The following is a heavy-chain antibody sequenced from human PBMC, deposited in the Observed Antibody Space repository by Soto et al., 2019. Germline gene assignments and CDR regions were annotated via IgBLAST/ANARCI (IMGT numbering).Heavy chain of an antibody. CDR3: AKDTSWTIDY. D-gene: IGHD4-17*01. CDR1: GFTIDDHT. CDR2: ISWDGGNT. J-gene: IGHJ4*02. Sequence: GLHRLRYSAAGFTIDDHTRHWVRQATGKGLEWVSMISWDGGNTYYADSVKGRFTISRDNSKNSLYLQMNSLRTEDTALYYCAKDTSWTIDYWGQGTLVTAPQ. V-gene: IGHV3-43*01.